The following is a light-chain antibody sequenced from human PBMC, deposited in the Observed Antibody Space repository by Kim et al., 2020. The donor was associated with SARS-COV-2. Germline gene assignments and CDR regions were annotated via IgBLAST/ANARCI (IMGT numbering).Light chain of an antibody. V-gene: IGKV1-27*01. Sequence: ASVGDRATITCRASQGISNSLAWYQQKPGKGPKFLIYDASTLQSGVPSRFSGSGSGTDFTLTISSLQPEDVATYYCQKYNSAPWTLGQGTKVDIK. J-gene: IGKJ1*01. CDR3: QKYNSAPWT. CDR2: DAS. CDR1: QGISNS.